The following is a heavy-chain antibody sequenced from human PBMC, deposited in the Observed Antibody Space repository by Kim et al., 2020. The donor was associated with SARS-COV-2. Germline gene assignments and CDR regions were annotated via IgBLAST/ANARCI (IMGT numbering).Heavy chain of an antibody. Sequence: GGSLRLSCAASGFTFSNAWMSWVRQAPGKGLEWVGRIKSKTDGGTTDYAAPVKGRFTISRDDSKNTLYLQMNSLKTEDTAVYYCTTVNPSWIQLWLTYYYYGMDVWGQGTTVTVSS. CDR1: GFTFSNAW. CDR3: TTVNPSWIQLWLTYYYYGMDV. V-gene: IGHV3-15*01. J-gene: IGHJ6*02. D-gene: IGHD5-18*01. CDR2: IKSKTDGGTT.